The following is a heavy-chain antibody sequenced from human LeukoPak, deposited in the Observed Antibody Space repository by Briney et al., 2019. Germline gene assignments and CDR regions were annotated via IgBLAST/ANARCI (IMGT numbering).Heavy chain of an antibody. Sequence: QAGGSLRLSCAASGFTFSSYSMNWVRQAPGKGLEWVSYISSSSNTIYYADSVKGRFTISRDNAKNSLYLQMNSLRAEDTAVYYCASTYGLPSDAFDIWGQGTMVTVSS. D-gene: IGHD3-10*01. CDR3: ASTYGLPSDAFDI. CDR1: GFTFSSYS. V-gene: IGHV3-48*01. CDR2: ISSSSNTI. J-gene: IGHJ3*02.